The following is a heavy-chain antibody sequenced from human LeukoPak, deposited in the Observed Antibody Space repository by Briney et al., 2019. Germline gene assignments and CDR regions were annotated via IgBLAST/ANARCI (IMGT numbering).Heavy chain of an antibody. CDR1: GFTFSSYE. D-gene: IGHD3-22*01. CDR3: AKYRITMIVVGGAFDI. J-gene: IGHJ3*02. Sequence: LPGGSLRLSCAASGFTFSSYEMNWVRQAPGKGLEWVSAISGSGGSTYYADSVKGRFTISRDNSKNTLYLQMNSLRAEDTAVYYCAKYRITMIVVGGAFDIWGQGTMVTVSS. CDR2: ISGSGGST. V-gene: IGHV3-23*01.